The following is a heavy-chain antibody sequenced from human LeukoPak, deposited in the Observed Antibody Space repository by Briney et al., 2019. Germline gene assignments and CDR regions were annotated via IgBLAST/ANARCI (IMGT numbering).Heavy chain of an antibody. J-gene: IGHJ4*02. D-gene: IGHD3-10*01. CDR3: AKDRGYTTGRDFDF. CDR1: GFTFSSYW. CDR2: IKQDGSEK. V-gene: IGHV3-7*01. Sequence: GGSLRLSCAASGFTFSSYWMSWVRQAPGKGLEWVANIKQDGSEKYYVDSVKGRFTISRDNAKNSLYLQMNSLRAEDTAVYYCAKDRGYTTGRDFDFWGQGALVTVSS.